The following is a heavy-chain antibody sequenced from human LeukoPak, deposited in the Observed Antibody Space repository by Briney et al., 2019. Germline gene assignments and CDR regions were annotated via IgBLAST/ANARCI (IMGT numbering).Heavy chain of an antibody. J-gene: IGHJ6*02. Sequence: GESLKISCEGSEYSFINYWIAWVRQMPGKGLEWMGLIYPDDSDTRYSPSFQGQVTISVDKSISTAFLQWSSLKASDTAMYFCARHLSPRQDRGGMDVWGQGTTVTVSS. CDR2: IYPDDSDT. CDR3: ARHLSPRQDRGGMDV. CDR1: EYSFINYW. V-gene: IGHV5-51*01.